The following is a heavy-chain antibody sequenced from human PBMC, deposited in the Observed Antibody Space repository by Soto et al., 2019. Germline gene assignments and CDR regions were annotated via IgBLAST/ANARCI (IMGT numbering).Heavy chain of an antibody. V-gene: IGHV4-59*01. CDR3: ARDRITTRGGRDV. J-gene: IGHJ6*02. Sequence: SETLSLTCTVSGGSISSYYWSWIRQPPGKGLEWIGYIYYSGSTNYNPSLKSRVTISVDTSKNQFSLKLSSVTAADTAVYYCARDRITTRGGRDVWGQGTTVTVS. D-gene: IGHD4-17*01. CDR1: GGSISSYY. CDR2: IYYSGST.